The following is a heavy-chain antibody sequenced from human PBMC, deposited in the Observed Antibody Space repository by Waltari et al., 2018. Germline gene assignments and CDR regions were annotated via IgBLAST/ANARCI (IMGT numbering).Heavy chain of an antibody. Sequence: EVQLLESGGDLVQPGGSLRLSCAASGFTFRSYAMSWVRRAPGKGLEWVSLISGNSGNIYYADSVKGRFTISRDNSKNTLYIQMNSLRAADTAIYYCASLPAVFGAPLDYWGQGTLVTVSS. CDR2: ISGNSGNI. CDR1: GFTFRSYA. V-gene: IGHV3-23*01. J-gene: IGHJ4*02. CDR3: ASLPAVFGAPLDY. D-gene: IGHD3-16*01.